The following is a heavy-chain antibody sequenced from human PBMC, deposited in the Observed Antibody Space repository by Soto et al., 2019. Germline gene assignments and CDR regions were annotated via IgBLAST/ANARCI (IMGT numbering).Heavy chain of an antibody. J-gene: IGHJ6*02. CDR3: ARVRFGQWGYAMDV. D-gene: IGHD3-10*01. Sequence: QVQLVESGGGLVKPGGSLRLSCAASGITFSDCYMNWIRQAPGKGLEWVSYMSSSGDSINYAGSVRGRFTVSRDNAKNSLYLQMNSLRADDTAMYYCARVRFGQWGYAMDVWGQGTTVTVSS. V-gene: IGHV3-11*01. CDR2: MSSSGDSI. CDR1: GITFSDCY.